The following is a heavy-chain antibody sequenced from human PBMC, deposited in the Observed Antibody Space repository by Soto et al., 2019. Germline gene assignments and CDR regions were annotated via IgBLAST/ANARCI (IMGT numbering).Heavy chain of an antibody. Sequence: GGSLRLSCAASGFTFSSYAMSWVRQAPGKGLEWVSAISGSGGSTYYADSVKGRFTISRDNSKNTLYLQMNSLRAEDTAVYYCAKEGYFDWLLLGRYYYYYMDVWGKGTTVTVSS. V-gene: IGHV3-23*01. CDR1: GFTFSSYA. J-gene: IGHJ6*03. CDR3: AKEGYFDWLLLGRYYYYYMDV. CDR2: ISGSGGST. D-gene: IGHD3-9*01.